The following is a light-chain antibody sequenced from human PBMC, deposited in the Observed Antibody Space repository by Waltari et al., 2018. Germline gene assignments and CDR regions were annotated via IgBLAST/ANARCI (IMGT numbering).Light chain of an antibody. Sequence: DIVMTQSPSSLSASVGNRGTITCRASQDIDIYFAWFQQKSGKAPRSLIYGASNLQSGVPSRFSGSGSGTDFTLTIYSLQPDDFATYYCQQYRKYPLSFGGGTNLDIK. CDR1: QDIDIY. J-gene: IGKJ4*01. CDR2: GAS. CDR3: QQYRKYPLS. V-gene: IGKV1-16*01.